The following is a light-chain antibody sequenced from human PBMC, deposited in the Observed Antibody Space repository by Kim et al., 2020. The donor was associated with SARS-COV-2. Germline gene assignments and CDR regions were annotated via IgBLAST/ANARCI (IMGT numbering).Light chain of an antibody. Sequence: QSALTQPPSVSGSPGQSVTISCTGTSSDVGSYNRVSWYQQPPGTAPKLIIYEVSDRPSGVPHCFSGSKSGNTASLTISWLQTEDEADYYCSSYTSSSTLIFGGGTKVTVL. CDR1: SSDVGSYNR. CDR3: SSYTSSSTLI. V-gene: IGLV2-18*02. CDR2: EVS. J-gene: IGLJ2*01.